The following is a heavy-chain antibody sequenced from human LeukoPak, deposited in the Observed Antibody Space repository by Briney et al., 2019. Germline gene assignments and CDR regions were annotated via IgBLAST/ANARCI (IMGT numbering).Heavy chain of an antibody. Sequence: GSSPRLSCAASGFIFSSYGMHWVRQAPGKGLEWVAVISYDGSNKYYADSVKGRFTISRDNSKNTLYLQMNSLRVEDTGVYYCASPYSSSWYRAGNFDYWGQGTLVSVSS. CDR3: ASPYSSSWYRAGNFDY. D-gene: IGHD6-13*01. V-gene: IGHV3-30*03. CDR2: ISYDGSNK. CDR1: GFIFSSYG. J-gene: IGHJ4*02.